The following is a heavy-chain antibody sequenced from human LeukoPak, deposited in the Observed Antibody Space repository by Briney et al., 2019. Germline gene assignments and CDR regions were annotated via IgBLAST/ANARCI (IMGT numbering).Heavy chain of an antibody. J-gene: IGHJ3*02. CDR2: INWNGGST. CDR1: GFTFDDYG. Sequence: GGSLRLSCAASGFTFDDYGMSWVRQAPGKGLEWVSGINWNGGSTGYADSVKGRFTISRDNAKNSLYLQMNSLRAEDTALYYCARVLGLYYYDRAADTDGFDIWGQGTTVTVSS. V-gene: IGHV3-20*04. D-gene: IGHD3-22*01. CDR3: ARVLGLYYYDRAADTDGFDI.